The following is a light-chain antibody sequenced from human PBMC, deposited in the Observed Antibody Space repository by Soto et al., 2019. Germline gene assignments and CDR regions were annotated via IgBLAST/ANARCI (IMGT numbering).Light chain of an antibody. CDR2: GAS. CDR1: QGVTTN. Sequence: EIVMTQSPATLSVSPGERATLSCRASQGVTTNLAWYQQKPCQAPRLPIYGASTRATGIPARFSGSGSGTEFTLTISSLQSEDFAVYYCQQYNTWPLTFGGGTKVEIK. J-gene: IGKJ4*01. CDR3: QQYNTWPLT. V-gene: IGKV3-15*01.